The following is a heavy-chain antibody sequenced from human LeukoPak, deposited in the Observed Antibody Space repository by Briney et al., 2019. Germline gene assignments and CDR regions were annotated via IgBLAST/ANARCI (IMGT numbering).Heavy chain of an antibody. CDR3: ARVRYSSSWYNRGFTDY. D-gene: IGHD6-13*01. Sequence: GGSLRLSCAASGFTFSSYSMNWVRQAPGKGLEWGSSISSSSYIYYADSVKGRFTISRDNAKNSLYLQMNSLRAEDTAVYYCARVRYSSSWYNRGFTDYWGQGTLVTVSS. CDR2: ISSSSYI. V-gene: IGHV3-21*01. J-gene: IGHJ4*02. CDR1: GFTFSSYS.